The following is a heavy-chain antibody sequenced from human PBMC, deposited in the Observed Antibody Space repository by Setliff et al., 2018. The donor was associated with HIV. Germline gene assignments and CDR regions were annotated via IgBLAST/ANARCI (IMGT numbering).Heavy chain of an antibody. J-gene: IGHJ4*02. V-gene: IGHV3-23*01. D-gene: IGHD6-19*01. Sequence: GGSLRLSCAASGFTFFSSALTWVRQAPGKGLEWVSLIQSGGITYYADSVKGRFTISRDNSNNTLSLQMSSLRAEDTAQYYCAKARDTTGWYVTTQFDYWGQGTLVTVSS. CDR3: AKARDTTGWYVTTQFDY. CDR1: GFTFFSSA. CDR2: IQSGGIT.